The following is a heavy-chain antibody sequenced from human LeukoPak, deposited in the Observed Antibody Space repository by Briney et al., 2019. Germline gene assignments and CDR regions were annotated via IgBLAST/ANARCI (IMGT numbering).Heavy chain of an antibody. D-gene: IGHD5-18*01. CDR1: GGTFSSYA. CDR3: AILTYSYGPRSAYFDY. CDR2: IIPIFCTA. Sequence: SVKVSCKASGGTFSSYAISWVRQAPGQGLEWMGGIIPIFCTANYAQKFQGRVTITADESTSTAYMELSSLRSEDTAVYYCAILTYSYGPRSAYFDYWGQGTLVTVSS. J-gene: IGHJ4*02. V-gene: IGHV1-69*13.